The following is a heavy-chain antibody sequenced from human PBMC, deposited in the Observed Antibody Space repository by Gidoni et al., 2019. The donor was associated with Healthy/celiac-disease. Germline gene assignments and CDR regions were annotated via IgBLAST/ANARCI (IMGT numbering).Heavy chain of an antibody. J-gene: IGHJ4*02. V-gene: IGHV3-7*01. CDR2: IKQDGSEK. CDR1: GFTFSSYW. CDR3: ARNSGWYTGDYFDY. Sequence: EVQLVESGGGLVQPGGSLRLSCAAPGFTFSSYWMSWVRQAPGKGLEWVANIKQDGSEKYYVDSVKGRFTISRDNAKNSLYLQMNSLRAEDTAVYYCARNSGWYTGDYFDYWGQGTLVTVSS. D-gene: IGHD6-19*01.